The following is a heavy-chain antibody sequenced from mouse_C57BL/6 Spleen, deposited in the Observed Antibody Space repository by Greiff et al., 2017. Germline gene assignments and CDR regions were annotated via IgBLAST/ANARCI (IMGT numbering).Heavy chain of an antibody. CDR1: GYTFTDHT. D-gene: IGHD1-1*01. J-gene: IGHJ4*01. CDR2: IYPRDGST. CDR3: ARRGYHYGSSNDAMDY. Sequence: QVQLQQSDAELVKPGASVKISCKVSGYTFTDHTIHWMKQRPEQGLEWIGYIYPRDGSTKYNEKFKGKATLTADKSSSTAYMQLNSLTSEDSAVYFCARRGYHYGSSNDAMDYWGQGTSVTVSS. V-gene: IGHV1-78*01.